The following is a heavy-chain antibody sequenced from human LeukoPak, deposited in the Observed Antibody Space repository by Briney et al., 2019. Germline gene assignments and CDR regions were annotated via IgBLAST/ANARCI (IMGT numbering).Heavy chain of an antibody. V-gene: IGHV4-4*07. CDR1: GGSMTNYY. J-gene: IGHJ4*02. D-gene: IGHD3-10*02. Sequence: PETLCLTCTVSGGSMTNYYWSWIRQPAGKGLEWVGRIYSSGSTNYNPSLKSRVTMSVDTSKNQFSLHLSSVTAADTAVYYCARVGCSNSYCYVRGMDYWGQGTLATVSS. CDR2: IYSSGST. CDR3: ARVGCSNSYCYVRGMDY.